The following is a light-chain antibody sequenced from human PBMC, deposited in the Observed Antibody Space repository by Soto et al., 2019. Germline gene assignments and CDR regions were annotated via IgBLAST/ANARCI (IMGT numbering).Light chain of an antibody. CDR1: SSDVGGYNH. CDR2: DVS. Sequence: QSVLTQPASVSGSPGQSITISCTGISSDVGGYNHVSWYQQHPGKVPKLIIYDVSNRPSGVSNRFSGSKSGNTASLTISGLQAEDEGDYYCSSYTTTIMVFGGGTKLTVL. V-gene: IGLV2-14*03. CDR3: SSYTTTIMV. J-gene: IGLJ2*01.